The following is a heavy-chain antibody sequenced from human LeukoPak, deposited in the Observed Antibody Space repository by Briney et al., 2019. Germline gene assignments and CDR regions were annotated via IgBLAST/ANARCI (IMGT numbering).Heavy chain of an antibody. CDR1: GGSISSSSYY. Sequence: PSETLSLTCTVSGGSISSSSYYWGWIRQPPGKGLEWIGSIYYSGSTYYNPSLKSRVTISVDTSKNQFSLKLSSVTAADTAVYYCARDSGPAAKLGWFDPWGQGTLVTVSS. V-gene: IGHV4-39*07. D-gene: IGHD2-2*01. CDR3: ARDSGPAAKLGWFDP. J-gene: IGHJ5*02. CDR2: IYYSGST.